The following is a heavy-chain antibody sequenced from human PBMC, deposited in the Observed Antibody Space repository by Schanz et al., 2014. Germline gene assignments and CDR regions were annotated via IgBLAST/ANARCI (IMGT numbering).Heavy chain of an antibody. CDR1: GYTFTTYA. V-gene: IGHV1-18*01. Sequence: QVQLVQSGAEVKKPGASVRVSCKASGYTFTTYAMSWVRQAPGQGLEWMGWISAYNGNTKYPQKLQGRVTMTTDTSTSTAYMELRSLRSDDTAVYYCARDRGHGDLPGDIWGQGTMVTVSS. J-gene: IGHJ3*02. D-gene: IGHD4-17*01. CDR2: ISAYNGNT. CDR3: ARDRGHGDLPGDI.